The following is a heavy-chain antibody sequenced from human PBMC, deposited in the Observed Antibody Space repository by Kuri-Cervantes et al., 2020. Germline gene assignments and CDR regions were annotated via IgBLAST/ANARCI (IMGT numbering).Heavy chain of an antibody. CDR3: ARRRSMDV. J-gene: IGHJ6*03. CDR1: GYSFTSYW. D-gene: IGHD5-24*01. Sequence: GESLKFSCNGSGYSFTSYWIGWVRQLPGKGLEWVGIIYPGDSDTRYSPSFQGQVTISAGKSISTAYLQWSSLKASDTAMYYCARRRSMDVWGKGTTVTVSS. V-gene: IGHV5-51*01. CDR2: IYPGDSDT.